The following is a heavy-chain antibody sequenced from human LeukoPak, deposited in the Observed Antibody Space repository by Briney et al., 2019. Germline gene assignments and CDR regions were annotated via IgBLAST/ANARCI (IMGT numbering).Heavy chain of an antibody. V-gene: IGHV4-61*05. J-gene: IGHJ6*02. CDR3: ARVGGSNYYYYGMDV. CDR1: GGSISSSSYY. Sequence: NPSETLSLTCTVSGGSISSSSYYWGWIRQPPGKGLEWIGYIYYSGSTYYNPSLKSRVTMSVDTSMNQFSLKLSSVTAADTAVYYCARVGGSNYYYYGMDVWGQGTTVTVSS. CDR2: IYYSGST. D-gene: IGHD2-15*01.